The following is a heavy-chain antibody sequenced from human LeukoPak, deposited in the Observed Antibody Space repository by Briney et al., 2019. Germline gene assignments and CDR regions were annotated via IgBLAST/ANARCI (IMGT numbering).Heavy chain of an antibody. CDR1: GYSFTSYG. CDR3: ARDPGRDSSGYVLDY. J-gene: IGHJ4*02. CDR2: ISAYNVNT. D-gene: IGHD3-22*01. V-gene: IGHV1-18*01. Sequence: GASVKVSCKASGYSFTSYGISWVRQAPGQGLEWMGWISAYNVNTNYAQKLQGRVTMTTDTSTSTAYMELRSLRSDDTAVYYCARDPGRDSSGYVLDYWGQGTLVTVSS.